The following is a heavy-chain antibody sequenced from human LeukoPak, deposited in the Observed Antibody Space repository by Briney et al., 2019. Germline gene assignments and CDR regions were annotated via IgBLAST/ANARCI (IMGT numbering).Heavy chain of an antibody. CDR1: GYTFTSYD. V-gene: IGHV1-8*03. J-gene: IGHJ4*02. CDR3: ARSAWSGYIDY. CDR2: MNPNSGNT. D-gene: IGHD3-3*01. Sequence: ASVKVSCKASGYTFTSYDINWVRQATGQGLEWMGWMNPNSGNTGYAQKFQGRVTITRNTSISTAYMKLSSLRSEDTAVYYCARSAWSGYIDYWGQGTLATVSS.